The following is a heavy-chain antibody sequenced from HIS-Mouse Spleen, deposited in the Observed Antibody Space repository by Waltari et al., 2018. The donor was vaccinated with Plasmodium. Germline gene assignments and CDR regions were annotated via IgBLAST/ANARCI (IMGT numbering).Heavy chain of an antibody. D-gene: IGHD6-6*01. CDR2: KSYDGSNK. CDR1: GFTFSSYG. V-gene: IGHV3-30*18. J-gene: IGHJ4*02. Sequence: QVQLVESGGGVVQPGRSLRLSCAASGFTFSSYGMHWVRQAPGKGRGGGAVKSYDGSNKDYADSVKGRFTISRDNSKNTLYLQMNSLRAEDTAVYYCAKILSYSSSPEDYWGQGTLVTVSS. CDR3: AKILSYSSSPEDY.